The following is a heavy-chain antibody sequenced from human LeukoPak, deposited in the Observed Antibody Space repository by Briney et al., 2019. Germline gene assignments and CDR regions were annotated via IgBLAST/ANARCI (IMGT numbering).Heavy chain of an antibody. CDR3: ARAFSGSLPAGY. V-gene: IGHV4-30-2*01. J-gene: IGHJ4*02. Sequence: PSETLSLTCAVSGGSISSGGYSWSWIRQPPGKGLEWIGYIYHSGSTYYNPSLKSRVTISVDRSKNQFSLKLSSVTAADTAVYYCARAFSGSLPAGYWGRGTLVTVSS. D-gene: IGHD1-26*01. CDR2: IYHSGST. CDR1: GGSISSGGYS.